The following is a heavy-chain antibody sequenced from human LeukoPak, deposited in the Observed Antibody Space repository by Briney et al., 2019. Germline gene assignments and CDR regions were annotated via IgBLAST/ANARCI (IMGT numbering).Heavy chain of an antibody. CDR2: IKSKTDGGTT. CDR1: GFTISNAW. J-gene: IGHJ2*01. Sequence: GGSLRLSCAASGFTISNAWMSWVRQAPGKGLEWVGRIKSKTDGGTTDYAAPVKGRFTISRDDSKNTLYLQMNSLRAEDTAVYYCAKEATEMATMYVNDWYFDLWGRGTLVTVSS. V-gene: IGHV3-15*01. CDR3: AKEATEMATMYVNDWYFDL. D-gene: IGHD5-24*01.